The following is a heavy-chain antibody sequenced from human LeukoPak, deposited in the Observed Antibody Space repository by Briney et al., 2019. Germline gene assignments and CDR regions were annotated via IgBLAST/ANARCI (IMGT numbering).Heavy chain of an antibody. CDR2: ISYDGSNK. CDR1: GFTFSSYA. Sequence: GGSLRLSCAASGFTFSSYAMHWVRQAPGKGLEWVAVISYDGSNKYYADSVQGRFTISRDNSKSTLCLQMNSLRAEDTAVYYCAKQLGYCSDGSCYFPYWGQGTLVTISS. CDR3: AKQLGYCSDGSCYFPY. D-gene: IGHD2-15*01. V-gene: IGHV3-30-3*02. J-gene: IGHJ4*02.